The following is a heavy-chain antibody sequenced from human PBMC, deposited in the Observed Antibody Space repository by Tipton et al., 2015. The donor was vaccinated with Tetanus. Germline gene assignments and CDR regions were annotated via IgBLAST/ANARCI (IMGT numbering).Heavy chain of an antibody. CDR1: GGSISSYY. CDR3: ARQKRGYSYGAFDY. CDR2: THYSGNT. V-gene: IGHV4-59*01. Sequence: TLSLTCTVSGGSISSYYCSWVRQPPGKGLEWIGHTHYSGNTNYNSSLWSRVTISLDTSKNQFSLKLSSVTAADTAVYYCARQKRGYSYGAFDYWGQGTLVTVSS. J-gene: IGHJ4*02. D-gene: IGHD5-18*01.